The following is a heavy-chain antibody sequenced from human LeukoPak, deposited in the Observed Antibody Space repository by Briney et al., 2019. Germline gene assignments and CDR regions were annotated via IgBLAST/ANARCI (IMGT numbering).Heavy chain of an antibody. CDR3: AKDSTIVRGVIMGEAIFDY. Sequence: PGGSLRLSCAASGITFSSYAMSWVRQAPGKGLEWVSAISGSGGSTYYADSVKGRFTISRDNSKDTLYLQMNGLRAEDTAVYYCAKDSTIVRGVIMGEAIFDYWGQGTLVTVSS. CDR2: ISGSGGST. D-gene: IGHD3-10*01. V-gene: IGHV3-23*01. J-gene: IGHJ4*02. CDR1: GITFSSYA.